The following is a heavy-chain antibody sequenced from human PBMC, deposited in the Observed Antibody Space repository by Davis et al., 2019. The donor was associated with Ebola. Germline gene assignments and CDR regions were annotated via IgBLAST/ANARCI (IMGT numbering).Heavy chain of an antibody. J-gene: IGHJ4*02. CDR2: ISSSGSTI. V-gene: IGHV3-48*03. Sequence: GESLKISCAASGFTFSSYEMNWVRQAPGKGLEWVSYISSSGSTIYYADSVKGRFTISRDNSKNTLYLQMNSLRAEDTAVYYCAKDITENTVTTGPLRYWGQGTLVTVSS. D-gene: IGHD4-17*01. CDR3: AKDITENTVTTGPLRY. CDR1: GFTFSSYE.